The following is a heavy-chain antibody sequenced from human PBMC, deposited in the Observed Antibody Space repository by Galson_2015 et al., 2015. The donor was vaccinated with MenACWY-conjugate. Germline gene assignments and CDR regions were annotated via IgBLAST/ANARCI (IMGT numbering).Heavy chain of an antibody. CDR3: ARESGDSSGHPSS. CDR2: IYRDGKT. J-gene: IGHJ5*02. Sequence: SLRLSCAASGFSVSSEYTSWVRQAPGKGLEWVSIIYRDGKTFYADSVQGRFIISRDNSKNTLYLQMNSLTAEDTAVYYCARESGDSSGHPSSWGQGTLVTVSS. V-gene: IGHV3-53*01. D-gene: IGHD3-22*01. CDR1: GFSVSSEY.